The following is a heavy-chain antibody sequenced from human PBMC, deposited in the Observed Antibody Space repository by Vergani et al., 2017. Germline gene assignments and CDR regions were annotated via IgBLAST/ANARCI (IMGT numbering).Heavy chain of an antibody. D-gene: IGHD6-25*01. V-gene: IGHV4-39*01. CDR2: INYVGRT. Sequence: QVQLQESGPGLVKPSETLSLTCAVSGDSINPSSSFWGWIRQSPGKGLEWIGSINYVGRTYYIPSLQSRATVFVDTSKNQFSLNLTSVTAADTAVYYCARVDTQVPATSHFYYMDVWGKGTTVVVSS. J-gene: IGHJ6*03. CDR1: GDSINPSSSF. CDR3: ARVDTQVPATSHFYYMDV.